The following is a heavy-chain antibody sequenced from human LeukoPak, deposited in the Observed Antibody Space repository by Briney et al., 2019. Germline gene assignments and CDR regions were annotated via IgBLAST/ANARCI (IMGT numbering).Heavy chain of an antibody. CDR1: GFTFSNYW. V-gene: IGHV3-7*01. D-gene: IGHD3-3*01. CDR2: IKQDGSEK. J-gene: IGHJ6*03. CDR3: ARDNGVVHGVYYMDV. Sequence: GGSLRLSCAASGFTFSNYWMTWVRQAPGKGLEWVADIKQDGSEKLYVKSVRGRFTVSRDNAKMSLFLQLNSLRVEDTAVYYCARDNGVVHGVYYMDVWGKGTTVTVS.